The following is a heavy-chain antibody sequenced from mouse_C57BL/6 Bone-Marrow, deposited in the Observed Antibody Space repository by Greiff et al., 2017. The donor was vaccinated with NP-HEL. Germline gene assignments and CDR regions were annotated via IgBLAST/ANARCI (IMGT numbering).Heavy chain of an antibody. CDR3: ARLRWFDWYFDV. Sequence: EVQVVESGGGLVQPGGSLKLSCAASGFTFSEYYMYWVRQTPEKRLAWVAYISNGGGSTYYPDTVKGRFTISRDNAKNTLYLQMSRLKSEDTAMYYCARLRWFDWYFDVWGTGTTVTVSS. CDR2: ISNGGGST. CDR1: GFTFSEYY. V-gene: IGHV5-12*01. D-gene: IGHD2-2*01. J-gene: IGHJ1*03.